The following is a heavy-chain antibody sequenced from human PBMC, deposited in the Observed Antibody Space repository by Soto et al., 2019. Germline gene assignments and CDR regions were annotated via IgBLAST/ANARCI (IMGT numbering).Heavy chain of an antibody. CDR2: TYFRSKWYN. Sequence: SQTPSLTCAIPGDRVSSTTASLNSIRQSPSRGLEWLGRTYFRSKWYNDYAVSVKSRIIINPDTSNNQFSLQLNSATPENTAVYFGAKGDNLGPKTGYAFDPWGQGIMVTVSS. D-gene: IGHD5-12*01. CDR3: AKGDNLGPKTGYAFDP. CDR1: GDRVSSTTAS. J-gene: IGHJ5*02. V-gene: IGHV6-1*01.